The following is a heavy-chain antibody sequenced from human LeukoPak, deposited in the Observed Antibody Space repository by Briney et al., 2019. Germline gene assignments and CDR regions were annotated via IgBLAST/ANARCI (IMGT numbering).Heavy chain of an antibody. CDR1: GYPFSSGYY. CDR2: FHYSGST. D-gene: IGHD3-16*01. V-gene: IGHV4-38-2*02. CDR3: ARDLKNLGLYPSCWFDP. J-gene: IGHJ5*02. Sequence: SETLSLPCTVPGYPFSSGYYRSWTRHPPGKGLGGIGTFHYSGSTYYNPSLKSRVTISVNMSKNQFSLKLISVTAADTAVYYCARDLKNLGLYPSCWFDPWGQGTLVTVSS.